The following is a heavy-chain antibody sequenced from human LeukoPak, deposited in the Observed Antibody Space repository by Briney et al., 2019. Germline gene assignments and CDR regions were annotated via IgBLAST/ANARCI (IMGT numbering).Heavy chain of an antibody. CDR1: GYIFANYG. J-gene: IGHJ4*02. Sequence: ASVKVSCKASGYIFANYGFSWVRQAPGQGLEWMGWISADNHNTKYAQKLQGRVTMTDDRSTSTVYMELRSLRSDVTAVYYCASDRRGYSAYDAEGIDYWGQGTLVTV. D-gene: IGHD5-12*01. V-gene: IGHV1-18*01. CDR2: ISADNHNT. CDR3: ASDRRGYSAYDAEGIDY.